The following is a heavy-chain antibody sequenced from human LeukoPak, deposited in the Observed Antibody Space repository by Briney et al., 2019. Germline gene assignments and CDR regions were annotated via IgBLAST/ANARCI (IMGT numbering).Heavy chain of an antibody. Sequence: PSETLSLTCAVYGGSFSGYYWSWIRQPPGKGLEWIGEINHSGSTNYNPSLKSRVTISVDTSKNQFSLKLSSVTAADTAVYYCARVRRSGWYWWDYWGQGTLVTVSS. J-gene: IGHJ4*02. D-gene: IGHD6-19*01. CDR3: ARVRRSGWYWWDY. V-gene: IGHV4-34*01. CDR2: INHSGST. CDR1: GGSFSGYY.